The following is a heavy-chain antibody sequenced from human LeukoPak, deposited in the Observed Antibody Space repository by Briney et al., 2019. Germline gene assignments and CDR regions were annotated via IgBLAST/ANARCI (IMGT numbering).Heavy chain of an antibody. D-gene: IGHD6-19*01. CDR3: ARDKAGTRLFDY. J-gene: IGHJ4*02. CDR1: GFTFSSYS. Sequence: GGSLRLSCAASGFTFSSYSMNWVRQAPGKGLEWVSSISSSSSYIYYADSVKGRFTISRDNAKNSLYLQMNSLRAKDTAVYYCARDKAGTRLFDYWGQGTLVTVSS. V-gene: IGHV3-21*01. CDR2: ISSSSSYI.